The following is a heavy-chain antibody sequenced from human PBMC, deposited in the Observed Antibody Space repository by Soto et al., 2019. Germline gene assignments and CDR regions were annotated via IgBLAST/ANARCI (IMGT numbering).Heavy chain of an antibody. J-gene: IGHJ4*02. CDR1: GFTFNNYA. Sequence: QVQLVESGGGVVQPGRSLRLSCAASGFTFNNYAMHWVRQAPGKGLEWVAFISYDGTNKYYADSVTGRFTISRDNSRNTLYLQMNSLRAEDTAVYYCARGDGYIYGNTFDSWGQGTLDTVSS. CDR3: ARGDGYIYGNTFDS. D-gene: IGHD5-18*01. CDR2: ISYDGTNK. V-gene: IGHV3-30-3*01.